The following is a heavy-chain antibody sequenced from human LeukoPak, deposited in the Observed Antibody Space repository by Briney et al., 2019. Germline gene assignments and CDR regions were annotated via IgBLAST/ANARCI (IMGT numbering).Heavy chain of an antibody. V-gene: IGHV3-48*03. CDR2: ISSSGNTI. CDR3: ARTSVNSLWDDAFDI. CDR1: EFTFTSYE. J-gene: IGHJ3*02. Sequence: GGSLRLSCAASEFTFTSYELNWVRQAPGKGLEWVSYISSSGNTISYADSVKGRFTISRDNAKNSLYLQINNVKAEDTAVYYCARTSVNSLWDDAFDIWGQGTMVTVSS. D-gene: IGHD4-17*01.